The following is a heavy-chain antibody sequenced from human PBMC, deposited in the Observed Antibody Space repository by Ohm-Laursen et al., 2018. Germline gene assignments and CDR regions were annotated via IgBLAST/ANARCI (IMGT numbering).Heavy chain of an antibody. J-gene: IGHJ5*02. Sequence: GSLRLSCSASGFTFSRSAMSWVRQAPGKGLEWVANIRPDGSGTSYVDSVKGRFTISRDNAKNSLYLQMNSLRAEDTALYYCAKASSSSVYNWFDPWGQGTLVTVSS. CDR2: IRPDGSGT. CDR1: GFTFSRSA. D-gene: IGHD6-6*01. CDR3: AKASSSSVYNWFDP. V-gene: IGHV3-7*03.